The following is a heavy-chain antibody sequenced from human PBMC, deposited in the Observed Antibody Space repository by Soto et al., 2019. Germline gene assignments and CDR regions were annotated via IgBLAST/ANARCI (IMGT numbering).Heavy chain of an antibody. D-gene: IGHD6-13*01. CDR1: GAPISSNDYF. CDR3: ARIPERSWYDSYWFDP. CDR2: MLYSGST. J-gene: IGHJ5*02. Sequence: SETLSLTCTVSGAPISSNDYFWGWIRQPPGKGLEFIASMLYSGSTYYDPSLKSRVTISVDRSKNQFSLKLSSVTAADTAVYYCARIPERSWYDSYWFDPWGQGTLVTVSS. V-gene: IGHV4-39*07.